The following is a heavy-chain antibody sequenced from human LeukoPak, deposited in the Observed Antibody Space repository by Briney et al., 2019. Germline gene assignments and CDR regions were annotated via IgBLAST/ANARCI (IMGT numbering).Heavy chain of an antibody. CDR3: AREGDYYDSGGYYRIDF. CDR2: VYHSGST. V-gene: IGHV4-59*01. D-gene: IGHD3-22*01. Sequence: SETLSLTCTVSGDSISGYYWSWIRQPPGKGLEWIGYVYHSGSTNYNPSLKSRVTMSVDTSNNQFSLKLSSVTAADTAMYYCAREGDYYDSGGYYRIDFWGQGTLVTVSS. J-gene: IGHJ4*02. CDR1: GDSISGYY.